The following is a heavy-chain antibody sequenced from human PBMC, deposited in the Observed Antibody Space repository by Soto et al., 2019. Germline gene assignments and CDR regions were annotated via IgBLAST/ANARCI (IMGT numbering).Heavy chain of an antibody. V-gene: IGHV1-18*04. CDR3: ASGYFDHFFDF. CDR2: ISAKNGNT. Sequence: QAQLVQSGAEVRRPGASVKVSCKTSGYTFAAYYLHWVRQAPGHGLEWIGWISAKNGNTDYPRKFQGRVTVTMDTSTTTSYMEVRNLRSDDTAVYYCASGYFDHFFDFWGQGTLVTVSS. CDR1: GYTFAAYY. J-gene: IGHJ4*02. D-gene: IGHD3-22*01.